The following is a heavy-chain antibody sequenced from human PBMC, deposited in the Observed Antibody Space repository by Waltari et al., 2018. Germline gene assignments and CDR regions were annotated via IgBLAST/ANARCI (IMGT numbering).Heavy chain of an antibody. CDR3: ARRGSSKGGCFDP. CDR2: IYTSGST. J-gene: IGHJ5*02. CDR1: GGSLSSYY. D-gene: IGHD3-16*01. Sequence: QVQLQESGPGLVKPSETLSLTCTVSGGSLSSYYWSWIRQPAGKGLEWIGRIYTSGSTNYNPSLNSRVTISVDKSKNQFSLKLSSVTAADTAVYYCARRGSSKGGCFDPWGQGTLVTVSS. V-gene: IGHV4-4*07.